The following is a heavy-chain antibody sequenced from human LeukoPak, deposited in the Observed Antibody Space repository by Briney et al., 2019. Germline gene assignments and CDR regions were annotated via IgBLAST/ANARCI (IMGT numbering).Heavy chain of an antibody. V-gene: IGHV4-39*01. CDR2: IYYSGST. CDR3: ARSYDSSSYYYVFDY. D-gene: IGHD3-22*01. Sequence: SETLPLTCTVSGGSISSRSYFWGWIRQPPGTGLEWIGIIYYSGSTYYSPSLKSRVTISVDTSKNQFSLKLSSVTAADTAVYFCARSYDSSSYYYVFDYWGQGTLVTVSS. CDR1: GGSISSRSYF. J-gene: IGHJ4*02.